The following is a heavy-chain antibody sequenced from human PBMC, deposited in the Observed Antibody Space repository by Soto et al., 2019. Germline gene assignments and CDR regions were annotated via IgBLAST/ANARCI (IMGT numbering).Heavy chain of an antibody. CDR1: GGPISSSSYY. D-gene: IGHD6-13*01. CDR3: ARHASGYSSSWLYNWFDP. J-gene: IGHJ5*02. CDR2: IYYSGST. Sequence: SETLSLTCTVSGGPISSSSYYWGWIRQPPGKGLEWIGSIYYSGSTYYNPSLKSRVTISVDTSKNQFSLKLSSVTAADTAVYYCARHASGYSSSWLYNWFDPWGQGTLVTVSS. V-gene: IGHV4-39*01.